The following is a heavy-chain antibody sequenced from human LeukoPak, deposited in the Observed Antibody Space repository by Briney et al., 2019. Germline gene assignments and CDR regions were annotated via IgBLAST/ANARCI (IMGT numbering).Heavy chain of an antibody. D-gene: IGHD6-13*01. V-gene: IGHV1-46*01. J-gene: IGHJ6*02. Sequence: GASVKVSCKASGGTFSSYAISWVRQAPGQGLEWMGIINPSGGSTSYAQKFQGRVTMTRDTSTSTVYMELSSLRSEDTAVYYCARTPSPAAAPAQNYYYGMDVWGQGTTVTVSS. CDR1: GGTFSSYA. CDR3: ARTPSPAAAPAQNYYYGMDV. CDR2: INPSGGST.